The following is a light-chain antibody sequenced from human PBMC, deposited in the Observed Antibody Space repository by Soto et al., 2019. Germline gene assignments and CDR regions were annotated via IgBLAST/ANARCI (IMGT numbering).Light chain of an antibody. CDR3: QTWATGSDV. Sequence: QSVLTQLPAASASLGASVKLTCTLSSGQSSYAIAWHQQLPEKGPRYLMKLHSDGSHRKGDGIPDRFSGSSSGVEHYLTISSLQAEDEAEYCYQTWATGSDVFCGGAELSVL. J-gene: IGLJ2*01. CDR1: SGQSSYA. CDR2: LHSDGSH. V-gene: IGLV4-69*01.